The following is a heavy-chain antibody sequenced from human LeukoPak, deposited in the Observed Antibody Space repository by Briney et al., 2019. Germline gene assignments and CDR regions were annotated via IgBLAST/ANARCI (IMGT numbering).Heavy chain of an antibody. CDR1: GGSFSGYY. V-gene: IGHV4-59*01. CDR2: IYYSGST. D-gene: IGHD6-6*01. J-gene: IGHJ6*03. Sequence: KPSETLSLTCAVYGGSFSGYYWSWIRQPPGKGLEWIGYIYYSGSTNYNPSLKSRVTISVDTSKNQFSLKLSSVTAADTAVYYCASSASVPTYYYYYYMDVWGKGTTVTVSS. CDR3: ASSASVPTYYYYYYMDV.